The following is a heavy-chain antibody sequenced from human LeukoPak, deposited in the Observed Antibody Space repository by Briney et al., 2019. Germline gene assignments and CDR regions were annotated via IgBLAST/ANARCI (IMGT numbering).Heavy chain of an antibody. Sequence: PGGSLRLSCAASGFTFDDYAMHWVRQAPGEGLEWVSGISWNSGSIGYADSVKGRFTISRDNAKNSLYLQMSSLRAEDMALYYCTIGSGTYRGAFDIWGQGTMVTVSS. CDR2: ISWNSGSI. D-gene: IGHD1-26*01. CDR1: GFTFDDYA. CDR3: TIGSGTYRGAFDI. V-gene: IGHV3-9*03. J-gene: IGHJ3*02.